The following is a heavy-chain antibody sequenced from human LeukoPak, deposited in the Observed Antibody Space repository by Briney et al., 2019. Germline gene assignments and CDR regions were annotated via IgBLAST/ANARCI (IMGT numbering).Heavy chain of an antibody. D-gene: IGHD2-15*01. CDR1: GGSISSGGYY. V-gene: IGHV4-30-2*01. Sequence: SQTLSLTCTVSGGSISSGGYYWSWIRQPPGKGLECIGEINHSGSTNYNPSLKSRVTISVDTSKNQFSLKLSSVTAADTAVYYCARGRGYCSGGSCYQYYFDYWGQGTLVTVSS. CDR3: ARGRGYCSGGSCYQYYFDY. J-gene: IGHJ4*02. CDR2: INHSGST.